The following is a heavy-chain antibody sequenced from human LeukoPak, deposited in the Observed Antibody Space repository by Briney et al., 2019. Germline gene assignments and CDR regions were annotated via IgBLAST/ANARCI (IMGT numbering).Heavy chain of an antibody. CDR1: GGSFSGYY. D-gene: IGHD3-22*01. J-gene: IGHJ2*01. V-gene: IGHV4-4*07. Sequence: SETLSLTCAVYGGSFSGYYWSWIRQPAGKGLEWIGRIYTSGSTNYNPSLKGRVTMSVDTSKNQFSLKLSSVTAADTAVYYCARDSAPQYYYDSSAPNWYFDLWGRGTLVTVSS. CDR3: ARDSAPQYYYDSSAPNWYFDL. CDR2: IYTSGST.